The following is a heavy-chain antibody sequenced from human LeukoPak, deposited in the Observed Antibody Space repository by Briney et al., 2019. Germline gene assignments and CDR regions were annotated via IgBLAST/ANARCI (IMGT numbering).Heavy chain of an antibody. CDR1: GRTFTGYY. D-gene: IGHD3-10*01. CDR2: INPNSGGT. V-gene: IGHV1-2*02. CDR3: ARVRYYYGSGSYLDY. J-gene: IGHJ4*02. Sequence: ASVKVYCKASGRTFTGYYIHWVRQAPGQGLEWMGWINPNSGGTNYAQKFQGRVTMTRDTSISTAYMELSRLRSDDTAVYYCARVRYYYGSGSYLDYWGQGTLVTVSS.